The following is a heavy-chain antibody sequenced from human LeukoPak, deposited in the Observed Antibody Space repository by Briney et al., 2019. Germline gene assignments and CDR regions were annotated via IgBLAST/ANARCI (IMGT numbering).Heavy chain of an antibody. CDR1: AFTFSSYS. V-gene: IGHV3-21*01. CDR2: ISSSGSYI. Sequence: PGGSLRLSCVASAFTFSSYSMNWVRQAPGKGLEWVSSISSSGSYIYYADSVKGRFTISRDNAKTSLYLQMNSLRAEDTAVYYCARDLSGVTGYTYGRGIDYWGQGTLVTVSS. J-gene: IGHJ4*02. CDR3: ARDLSGVTGYTYGRGIDY. D-gene: IGHD5-18*01.